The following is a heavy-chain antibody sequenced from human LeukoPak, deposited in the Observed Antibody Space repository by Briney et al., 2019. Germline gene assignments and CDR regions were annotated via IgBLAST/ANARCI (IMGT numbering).Heavy chain of an antibody. V-gene: IGHV1-18*01. CDR1: GYTFTSYG. J-gene: IGHJ4*02. CDR2: ISAYNGNT. D-gene: IGHD6-13*01. CDR3: ARDARGIAAAGLPVDY. Sequence: ASVKLSCKASGYTFTSYGISWVRQAPGQGLEWMGWISAYNGNTNYAQKLQGRVTMTTDTSTSTAYMELRSLRSDDTAVYYCARDARGIAAAGLPVDYWGQGTLVTVSS.